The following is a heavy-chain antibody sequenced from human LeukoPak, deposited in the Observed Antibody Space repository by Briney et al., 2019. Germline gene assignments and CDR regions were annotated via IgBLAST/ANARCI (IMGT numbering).Heavy chain of an antibody. CDR3: ARDRDFWSGYASYNWFDP. CDR2: VSAYNGNT. D-gene: IGHD3-3*01. V-gene: IGHV1-18*01. J-gene: IGHJ5*02. CDR1: GYTFTSYG. Sequence: GASVKVSCKASGYTFTSYGISWVRQAPGQGLEWMGWVSAYNGNTNYAQNLQDRVTMTTDTSTSTAYMELRSLRSDDTAVYYCARDRDFWSGYASYNWFDPWGQGTLVTFSS.